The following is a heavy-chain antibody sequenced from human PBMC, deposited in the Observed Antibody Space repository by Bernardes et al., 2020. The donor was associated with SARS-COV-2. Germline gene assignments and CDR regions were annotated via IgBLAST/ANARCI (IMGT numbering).Heavy chain of an antibody. CDR1: GGTFSSYA. CDR3: GRDPNIVLAGGYYYGMDV. D-gene: IGHD2-8*02. CDR2: IIPILGIA. J-gene: IGHJ6*02. Sequence: SVKVACKASGGTFSSYAINWVRQTPGQGLEWMGRIIPILGIANYAQKFQGRVTITADKSTSTAYMELSSLRSEDTAVYYCGRDPNIVLAGGYYYGMDVWGQGTTVTVSS. V-gene: IGHV1-69*04.